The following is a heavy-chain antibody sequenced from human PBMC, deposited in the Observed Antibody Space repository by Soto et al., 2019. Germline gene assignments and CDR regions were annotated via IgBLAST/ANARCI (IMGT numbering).Heavy chain of an antibody. Sequence: VASVKVSCKASGYTFTGYYMHWVRQAPGQGLEWMGWINPNSGGTNYAQKFQGRVTMTRDTSISTAYMELSRLRSDDTAVYYCARRECELLGGYYYYGMDVWGQGTTVTVSS. CDR3: ARRECELLGGYYYYGMDV. CDR1: GYTFTGYY. J-gene: IGHJ6*02. D-gene: IGHD1-26*01. V-gene: IGHV1-2*02. CDR2: INPNSGGT.